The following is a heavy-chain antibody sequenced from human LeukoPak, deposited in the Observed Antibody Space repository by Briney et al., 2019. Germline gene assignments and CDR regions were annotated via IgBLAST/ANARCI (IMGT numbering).Heavy chain of an antibody. CDR3: ARVAFSCSSTSCYGWEVHQNWFDP. CDR2: IYYSGST. D-gene: IGHD2-2*01. CDR1: GGSISSGGYY. V-gene: IGHV4-31*03. Sequence: PSETLSLTCTVSGGSISSGGYYWSWIRQHPGKGLEWIGYIYYSGSTYYNPSLKSRVTISVDTSKNQFSLKLSSVTAADTAVYYCARVAFSCSSTSCYGWEVHQNWFDPWGQGTLVTVSS. J-gene: IGHJ5*02.